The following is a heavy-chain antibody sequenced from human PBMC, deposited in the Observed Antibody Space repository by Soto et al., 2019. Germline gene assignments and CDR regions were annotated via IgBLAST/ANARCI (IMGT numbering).Heavy chain of an antibody. J-gene: IGHJ4*02. Sequence: QVHLQESGPGRVKPSETLSLTYSVSGGSVYDFYWNWLRQTPGKGLEWIGNIYNNGRTNYNLSLKNRVTISIDTSKNQFSLHLSSVTTADTAMYFCARGHGIYVRFDSWGQGTLVSVSS. CDR2: IYNNGRT. CDR3: ARGHGIYVRFDS. V-gene: IGHV4-59*02. D-gene: IGHD3-10*02. CDR1: GGSVYDFY.